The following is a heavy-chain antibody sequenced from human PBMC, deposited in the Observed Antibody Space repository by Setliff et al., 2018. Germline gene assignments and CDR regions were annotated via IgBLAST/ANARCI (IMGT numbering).Heavy chain of an antibody. Sequence: GGSLRLSCVASGFTFSRYSMSWVRRAPGKGLEWVANINQDGSDKYYVDSAKGRFTISRDNARNSLYLQMDSLRADDTAVYYCARWLRWSFDYWGQGTLVTVSS. D-gene: IGHD4-17*01. V-gene: IGHV3-7*03. CDR3: ARWLRWSFDY. J-gene: IGHJ4*02. CDR1: GFTFSRYS. CDR2: INQDGSDK.